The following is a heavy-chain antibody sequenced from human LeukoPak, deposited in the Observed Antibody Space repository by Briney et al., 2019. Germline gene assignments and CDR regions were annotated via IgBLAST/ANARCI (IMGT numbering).Heavy chain of an antibody. CDR1: GSSFADFW. J-gene: IGHJ4*02. D-gene: IGHD5-12*01. V-gene: IGHV5-51*01. CDR3: AKHGSGYEPDY. Sequence: GQSLKISCKVSGSSFADFWFGGVRRMHGKGLEWLGIIYPGDSATRYSPSFQGQVTFSADKSISTAFLQWSSLKASDTAMYYCAKHGSGYEPDYWGQGTLVTVSS. CDR2: IYPGDSAT.